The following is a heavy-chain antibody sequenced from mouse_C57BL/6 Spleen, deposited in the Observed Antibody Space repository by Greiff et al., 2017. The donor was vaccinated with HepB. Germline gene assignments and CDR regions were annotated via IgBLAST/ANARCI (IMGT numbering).Heavy chain of an antibody. J-gene: IGHJ2*01. D-gene: IGHD1-1*01. Sequence: EVQLQQSGPELVKPGASVKISCKASGYTFTDYYMNWVKQSHGKSLEWIGDINPNNGGTSYNQKFKGKATLTVDKSSSTAYMELRSLTSEDSAVYYCARSPQFITTVVASDYWGQGTTLTVSS. CDR2: INPNNGGT. V-gene: IGHV1-26*01. CDR3: ARSPQFITTVVASDY. CDR1: GYTFTDYY.